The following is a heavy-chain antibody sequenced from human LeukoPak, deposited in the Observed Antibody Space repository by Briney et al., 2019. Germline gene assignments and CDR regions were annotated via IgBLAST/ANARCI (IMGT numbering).Heavy chain of an antibody. V-gene: IGHV4-38-2*01. D-gene: IGHD6-13*01. CDR1: GYSISSGYY. J-gene: IGHJ4*02. CDR3: AGGLGDGYIGY. CDR2: IYHSGST. Sequence: SETLSLTCAVSGYSISSGYYWGWIRQPPGKGLEWIGSIYHSGSTYYNPSLKSRVTISVDTSKNQFSLKLSSVTAADTAVYYCAGGLGDGYIGYWGQGTLVTVSS.